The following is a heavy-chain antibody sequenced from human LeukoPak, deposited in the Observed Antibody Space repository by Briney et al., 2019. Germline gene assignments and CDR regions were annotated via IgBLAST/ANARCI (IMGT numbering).Heavy chain of an antibody. Sequence: PGTSLRLSCTTSGFTFDFYAMHWVRQAPGKGLEWVAVMSYDGRYRYYADSAKGRFTISRDNSKRTLYLEMSSLRPEDTALYYCARSELYYGSESYYHLDYWGHGTLVTVSS. CDR2: MSYDGRYR. CDR1: GFTFDFYA. V-gene: IGHV3-30-3*02. CDR3: ARSELYYGSESYYHLDY. D-gene: IGHD3-10*01. J-gene: IGHJ4*01.